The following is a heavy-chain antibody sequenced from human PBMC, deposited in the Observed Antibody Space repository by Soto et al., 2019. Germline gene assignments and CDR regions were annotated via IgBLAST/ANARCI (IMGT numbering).Heavy chain of an antibody. J-gene: IGHJ6*02. Sequence: ASVKVSCKASGYTFTGYYMHWVRQAPGQGLEWMGWINPNSGGTNYAQKFQGWVTMTRDTSISTAYMELSRLRSDDTAVYYCARVAAAGFGYYYYGMDVWGQGTTVTVYS. CDR3: ARVAAAGFGYYYYGMDV. D-gene: IGHD6-13*01. V-gene: IGHV1-2*04. CDR2: INPNSGGT. CDR1: GYTFTGYY.